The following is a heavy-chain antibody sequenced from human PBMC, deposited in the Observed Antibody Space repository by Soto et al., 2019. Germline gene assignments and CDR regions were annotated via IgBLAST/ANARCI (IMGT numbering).Heavy chain of an antibody. CDR3: TRDRSSGWSEY. D-gene: IGHD6-19*01. CDR1: GFTVTNNY. CDR2: IYSGGTT. J-gene: IGHJ4*02. V-gene: IGHV3-66*01. Sequence: ESGGGLVPPGGSLRVSCAASGFTVTNNYMSWVRQAPGKGLEWVSVIYSGGTTDYADSVKGRFTISRDNSRNTLYLQMNSLRGDDSAVYYCTRDRSSGWSEYWGQGTLVTVSS.